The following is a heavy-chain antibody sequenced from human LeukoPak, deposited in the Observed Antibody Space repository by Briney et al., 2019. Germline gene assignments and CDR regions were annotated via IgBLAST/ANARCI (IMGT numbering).Heavy chain of an antibody. CDR1: GGSISSYY. Sequence: PSETLSLTCTVSGGSISSYYWSWIRQPPGKGLEWIGYIYYSGSTNYNPSLKSRVTISVDTSKNQFSLKLSSVTAADTAVYYCARHFRSSGWYSGAFDIWGQGTMVTVSS. CDR2: IYYSGST. J-gene: IGHJ3*02. V-gene: IGHV4-59*08. D-gene: IGHD6-19*01. CDR3: ARHFRSSGWYSGAFDI.